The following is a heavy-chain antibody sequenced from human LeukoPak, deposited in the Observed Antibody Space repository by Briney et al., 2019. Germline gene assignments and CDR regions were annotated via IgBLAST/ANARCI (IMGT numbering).Heavy chain of an antibody. D-gene: IGHD3-22*01. CDR1: GGSISSHY. CDR2: IYYSGST. J-gene: IGHJ5*02. V-gene: IGHV4-59*11. CDR3: ARVWGKFFTMIVGYNWFDP. Sequence: SETLSLTCTVSGGSISSHYWSWIRQPPGKGLEWIGYIYYSGSTNYNPSLKSRVTISVDTSKNQFSLKLSSVTAADTAVYYCARVWGKFFTMIVGYNWFDPWGQGTLVTVSS.